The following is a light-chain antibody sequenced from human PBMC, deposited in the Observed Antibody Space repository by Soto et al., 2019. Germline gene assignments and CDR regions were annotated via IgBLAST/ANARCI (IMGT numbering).Light chain of an antibody. Sequence: DIQMTQSPSTLSASVGDRVIITCRASQSISSWLAWYQQKPGKVPNLLIYDASNLESGVPSRFSGSGYGTEFTLTISSLQPDDFATYYCQQYQSSWTFGQGTKVDIK. CDR1: QSISSW. CDR3: QQYQSSWT. V-gene: IGKV1-5*01. CDR2: DAS. J-gene: IGKJ1*01.